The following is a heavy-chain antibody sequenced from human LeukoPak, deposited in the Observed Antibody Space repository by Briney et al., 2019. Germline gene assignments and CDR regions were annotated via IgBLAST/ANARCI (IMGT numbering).Heavy chain of an antibody. J-gene: IGHJ6*03. CDR2: IYTSGST. Sequence: PSETLSLTCTVSGGSISSGSYYWSWIRQPAGKRLEWIGRIYTSGSTNYNPSHKSRVTISVDTSKNQFSLKLSSVTAADTAVYYCARATMGNYYYYYYMDVWGKGTTVTVSS. D-gene: IGHD3-10*01. CDR1: GGSISSGSYY. V-gene: IGHV4-61*02. CDR3: ARATMGNYYYYYYMDV.